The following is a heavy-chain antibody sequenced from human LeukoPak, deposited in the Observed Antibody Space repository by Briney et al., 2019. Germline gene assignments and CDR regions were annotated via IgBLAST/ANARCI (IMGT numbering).Heavy chain of an antibody. CDR2: IYYSGST. CDR3: ARRTIRGYFDY. Sequence: SETLSLTCTVSGGSISSYYWSWIRQPPGKGLEWIGYIYYSGSTNYSPSLKSRVTISVDTSKNQFSLKLSSVTAADTAVYYCARRTIRGYFDYWGQGTLVTVSS. V-gene: IGHV4-59*08. D-gene: IGHD5-12*01. J-gene: IGHJ4*02. CDR1: GGSISSYY.